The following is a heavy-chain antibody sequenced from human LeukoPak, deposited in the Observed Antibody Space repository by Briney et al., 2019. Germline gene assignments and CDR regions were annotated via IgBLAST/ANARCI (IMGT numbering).Heavy chain of an antibody. Sequence: GESLKISCKGSGYSFTSYWIGWVCQMPGKGLEWMGIIYPGDSDTRYGPSFQGQVTITADKSISTAYLQWSSLKASDTAMYYCARRRIAAAGVYYYDSSGYFNWFDPWGQGTLVTVSS. V-gene: IGHV5-51*01. CDR3: ARRRIAAAGVYYYDSSGYFNWFDP. CDR2: IYPGDSDT. D-gene: IGHD3-22*01. CDR1: GYSFTSYW. J-gene: IGHJ5*02.